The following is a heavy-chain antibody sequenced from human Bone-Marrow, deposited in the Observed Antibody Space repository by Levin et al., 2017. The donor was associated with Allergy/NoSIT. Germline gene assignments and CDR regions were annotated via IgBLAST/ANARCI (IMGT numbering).Heavy chain of an antibody. CDR3: ARGFGYSSSRLSTNFYYYYGLDV. J-gene: IGHJ6*02. Sequence: GGSLRLSCAVSGLIFSDSYMNWIRQSPGKGLEWVSYISSTSSTIDYADSVKGRFTISRDNARNSLYLQMNSLRAEDTAVYYCARGFGYSSSRLSTNFYYYYGLDVWGQGTTVTVSS. CDR1: GLIFSDSY. D-gene: IGHD6-6*01. CDR2: ISSTSSTI. V-gene: IGHV3-11*01.